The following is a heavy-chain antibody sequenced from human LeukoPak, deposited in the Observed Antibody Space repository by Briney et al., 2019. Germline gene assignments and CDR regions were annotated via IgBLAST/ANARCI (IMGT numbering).Heavy chain of an antibody. CDR1: GVSFSTYY. CDR3: ARQLYGSDY. Sequence: SETLSLTCDVSGVSFSTYYWSWICQSAEKGLEWIGEVNHSGYTNYNPSLKGRVTISVDTSKNQFSLKLSSVTAADTAVYYCARQLYGSDYWGQGTLVTVSS. D-gene: IGHD4-17*01. CDR2: VNHSGYT. V-gene: IGHV4-34*01. J-gene: IGHJ4*02.